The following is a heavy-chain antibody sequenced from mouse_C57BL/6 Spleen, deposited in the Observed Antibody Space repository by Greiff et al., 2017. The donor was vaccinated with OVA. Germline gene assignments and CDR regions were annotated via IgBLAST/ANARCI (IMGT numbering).Heavy chain of an antibody. CDR1: GFTFSDYG. J-gene: IGHJ4*01. V-gene: IGHV5-17*01. CDR3: ARGGNFYAMDD. Sequence: EVQRVESGGGLVKPGGSLKLSCAASGFTFSDYGMHWVRQAPEKGLEWVAYISSGSSTIYYADTVKGRFTISRDNAKNTLFLQMTSLRSEDTAMYYCARGGNFYAMDDWGQGTSVTVSS. D-gene: IGHD2-1*01. CDR2: ISSGSSTI.